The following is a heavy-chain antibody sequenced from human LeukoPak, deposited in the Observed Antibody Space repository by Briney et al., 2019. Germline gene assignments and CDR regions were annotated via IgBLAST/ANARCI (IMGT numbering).Heavy chain of an antibody. CDR3: AGDLGIQLWSLSFDY. Sequence: ASVKVSCKASGYTFTSYYMHWVRQAPGQGLEWMGIINPSGGSTSYAQKFQGRVTMTRDMSTSTVYMELSSLRSEDTAVYYCAGDLGIQLWSLSFDYWGQGTLVTVSS. V-gene: IGHV1-46*01. CDR2: INPSGGST. D-gene: IGHD5-18*01. CDR1: GYTFTSYY. J-gene: IGHJ4*02.